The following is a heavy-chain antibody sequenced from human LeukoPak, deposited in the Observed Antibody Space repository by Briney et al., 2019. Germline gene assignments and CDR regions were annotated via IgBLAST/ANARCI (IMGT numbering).Heavy chain of an antibody. CDR3: ARVYYDYVWGSYRYDDY. CDR1: GDSVSSTNYY. J-gene: IGHJ4*02. D-gene: IGHD3-16*02. V-gene: IGHV4-39*07. CDR2: THYSGNT. Sequence: SETLSLTCVVSGDSVSSTNYYWGWIRQPPGKGLEWIGTTHYSGNTYYNPSLKSRVTISLDTSKNQFSLRLNSVTAADTAVYYCARVYYDYVWGSYRYDDYWGQGTLVTVSS.